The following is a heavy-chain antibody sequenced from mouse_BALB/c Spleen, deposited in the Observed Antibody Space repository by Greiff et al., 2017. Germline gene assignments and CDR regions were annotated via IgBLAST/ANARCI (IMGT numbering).Heavy chain of an antibody. J-gene: IGHJ3*01. CDR2: ISSGGST. CDR1: GFTFSSYA. Sequence: EVMLVESGGGLVKPGGSLKLSCAASGFTFSSYAMSWVRQTPEKRLEWVASISSGGSTYYPDSVKGRFTISRDNARNILYLQMSSLRSEDTAMYYCARGRDRAYYGYDWFAYWGQGTLVTVSA. CDR3: ARGRDRAYYGYDWFAY. V-gene: IGHV5-6-5*01. D-gene: IGHD1-2*01.